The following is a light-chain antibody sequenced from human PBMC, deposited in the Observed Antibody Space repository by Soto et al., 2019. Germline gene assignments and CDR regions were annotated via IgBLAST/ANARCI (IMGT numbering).Light chain of an antibody. CDR1: QTTDSW. Sequence: DIQMTQPPSTPSASVGDRVTMTCRASQTTDSWLAWYQQRPGKPPNLLIYKASTLASGVPSRFSGSGSGTEFTLTINSLQPDDFATYYCQQYHIYSGTFGQGTKVDIK. CDR3: QQYHIYSGT. J-gene: IGKJ1*01. V-gene: IGKV1-5*03. CDR2: KAS.